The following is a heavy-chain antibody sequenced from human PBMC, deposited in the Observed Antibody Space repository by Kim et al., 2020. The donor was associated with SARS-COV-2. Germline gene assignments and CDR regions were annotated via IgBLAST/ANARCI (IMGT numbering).Heavy chain of an antibody. Sequence: GGSLRLSCAASGFTFSSYAMNWVRQAPGKGLEWVSAISGSGSRTYYADSVKGRFTISRDNSKNTLYLQMNSLRAEDTAVYYCAKVVKEGITMVVVARTTSDIDDWGQGTLVTVSS. CDR2: ISGSGSRT. V-gene: IGHV3-23*01. CDR1: GFTFSSYA. J-gene: IGHJ4*02. CDR3: AKVVKEGITMVVVARTTSDIDD. D-gene: IGHD3-22*01.